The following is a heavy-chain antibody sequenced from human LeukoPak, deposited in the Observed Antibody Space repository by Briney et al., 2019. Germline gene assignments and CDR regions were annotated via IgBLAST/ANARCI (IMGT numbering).Heavy chain of an antibody. D-gene: IGHD5-24*01. CDR3: AKVSRDGRGVYFDY. Sequence: GGSLRLSCAASGFTFDDYTMHWVRQAPGKGLEWVSLISWDGGSTYYADSVKGRFTISRDNSKNSLYLQMNSLRTEDTALYYCAKVSRDGRGVYFDYWGQGTLVTVSS. V-gene: IGHV3-43*01. CDR2: ISWDGGST. J-gene: IGHJ4*02. CDR1: GFTFDDYT.